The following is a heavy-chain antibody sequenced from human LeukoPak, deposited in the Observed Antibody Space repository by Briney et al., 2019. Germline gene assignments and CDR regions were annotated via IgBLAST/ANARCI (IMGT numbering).Heavy chain of an antibody. Sequence: GGSLRLSCAASGFTFSSYSMNWVRQAPGKGLEWVSSISSSSSYIYYADSVKGRFTISRDNAKNSLYLQMNSLRAEDTAVYYCAAYCSSTSCYPPVDYWGQGTLVTVSS. V-gene: IGHV3-21*01. D-gene: IGHD2-2*01. CDR2: ISSSSSYI. CDR3: AAYCSSTSCYPPVDY. CDR1: GFTFSSYS. J-gene: IGHJ4*02.